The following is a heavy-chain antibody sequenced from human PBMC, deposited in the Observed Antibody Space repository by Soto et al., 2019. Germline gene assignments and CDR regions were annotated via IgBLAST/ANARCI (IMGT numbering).Heavy chain of an antibody. D-gene: IGHD1-7*01. Sequence: GGSLRLSCAASGITFSAYAMNWVRQAPGKGLEWVSAISGGGDSTYYADSVQGRFIISRDNSYNTLYLQMSRLRAEDTAVYYCAKAPPGSTVTTVGLLAYWGKGTLVPVSS. J-gene: IGHJ4*02. CDR3: AKAPPGSTVTTVGLLAY. V-gene: IGHV3-23*01. CDR1: GITFSAYA. CDR2: ISGGGDST.